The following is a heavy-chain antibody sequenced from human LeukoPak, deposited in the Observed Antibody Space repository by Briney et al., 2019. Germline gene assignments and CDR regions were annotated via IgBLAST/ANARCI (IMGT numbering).Heavy chain of an antibody. Sequence: GGSLRLSCAASGFTFSSYSMNWVRQAPGKGLEWVSSISSSSSYIYYADSVKGRFTISRDNAENSLYLQMNSLRAEDTAAYYCAREGGVRGMDVWGQGTTVTVSS. D-gene: IGHD3-10*01. CDR2: ISSSSSYI. J-gene: IGHJ6*02. V-gene: IGHV3-21*01. CDR1: GFTFSSYS. CDR3: AREGGVRGMDV.